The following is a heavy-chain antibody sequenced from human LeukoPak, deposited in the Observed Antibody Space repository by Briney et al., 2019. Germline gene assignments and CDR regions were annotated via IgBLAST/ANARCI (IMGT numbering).Heavy chain of an antibody. Sequence: PGGSLRLSCAASGFTFSNYWMTWVRQAPRKGLEWVANIKQDGSKTYYADSVKGRFTISRDNAKNSLFLQMNSLRADDTAVYYCARETFAATARGGDHWGQGTLVTVSS. CDR3: ARETFAATARGGDH. CDR1: GFTFSNYW. D-gene: IGHD2-15*01. J-gene: IGHJ4*02. V-gene: IGHV3-7*01. CDR2: IKQDGSKT.